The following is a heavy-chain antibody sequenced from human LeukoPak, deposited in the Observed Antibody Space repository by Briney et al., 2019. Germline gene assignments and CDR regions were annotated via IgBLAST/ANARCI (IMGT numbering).Heavy chain of an antibody. Sequence: GSLRLSCAASRFTFSSYAMSWVRQAPGKGLEWISSIGGSGGSTYYADSVRGRFTISRDNSKNTLYLQMNSLKAEDTALYYCAKDWEYYDSSGYKSFAEYFQHWGQGTLVTVSS. CDR3: AKDWEYYDSSGYKSFAEYFQH. CDR1: RFTFSSYA. CDR2: IGGSGGST. V-gene: IGHV3-23*01. J-gene: IGHJ1*01. D-gene: IGHD3-22*01.